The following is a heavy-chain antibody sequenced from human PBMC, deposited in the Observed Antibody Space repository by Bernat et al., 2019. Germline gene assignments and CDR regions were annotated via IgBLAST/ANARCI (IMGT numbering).Heavy chain of an antibody. J-gene: IGHJ4*02. V-gene: IGHV3-53*01. CDR1: GFTVSVNY. CDR2: LYTNGKT. D-gene: IGHD6-19*01. CDR3: ARDMPPPNQWLPTT. Sequence: EVQLVESGGGLIQPGGSLTLSCAASGFTVSVNYMSWVRQAPGTGLEWLSVLYTNGKTYYADSVKGGFTIYSDSSENTLYLQMNSLRAEDTAVYYCARDMPPPNQWLPTTWGQGTLVTVSS.